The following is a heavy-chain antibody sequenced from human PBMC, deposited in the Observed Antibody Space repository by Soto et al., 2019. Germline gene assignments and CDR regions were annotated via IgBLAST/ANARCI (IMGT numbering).Heavy chain of an antibody. CDR2: ISYDGSNK. Sequence: GGSLRLSCAASGFTFSSYGMHWVRQAPGKGLEWVAVISYDGSNKYYADSVKGRFTISRDNSKNTLYLQMNSLRAEDTAVYYCAKALMPYGSGSSFDYWGQGTLVTVSS. J-gene: IGHJ4*02. D-gene: IGHD3-10*01. CDR3: AKALMPYGSGSSFDY. CDR1: GFTFSSYG. V-gene: IGHV3-30*18.